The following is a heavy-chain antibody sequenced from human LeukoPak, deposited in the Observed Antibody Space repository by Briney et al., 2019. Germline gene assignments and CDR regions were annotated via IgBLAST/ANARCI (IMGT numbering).Heavy chain of an antibody. CDR1: GGSISSHY. V-gene: IGHV4-59*11. D-gene: IGHD6-13*01. CDR3: ARTGSSWPLYYYYYMDV. CDR2: VSDSGRT. Sequence: SETLSLTCTVSGGSISSHYWSWIRQPPGKGLEWIGYVSDSGRTNYNPSLKSRVTVSVDTSKDQFSLKLTSVTAADTAVYYCARTGSSWPLYYYYYMDVWGKGTTVTVSS. J-gene: IGHJ6*03.